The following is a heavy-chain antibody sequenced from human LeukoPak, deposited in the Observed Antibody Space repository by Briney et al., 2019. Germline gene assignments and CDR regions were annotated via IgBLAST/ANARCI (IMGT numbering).Heavy chain of an antibody. Sequence: ASVKVSCKASGYTFTCYYMHWVRQAPGQGLEWMGWINPNSGGTNYAQKFQGRVTMTRDTSISTAYMELSRLRSDDTAVYYCARESSTSCPSCYYFDYWGQGTLVTVSS. CDR2: INPNSGGT. J-gene: IGHJ4*02. V-gene: IGHV1-2*02. CDR3: ARESSTSCPSCYYFDY. CDR1: GYTFTCYY. D-gene: IGHD2-2*01.